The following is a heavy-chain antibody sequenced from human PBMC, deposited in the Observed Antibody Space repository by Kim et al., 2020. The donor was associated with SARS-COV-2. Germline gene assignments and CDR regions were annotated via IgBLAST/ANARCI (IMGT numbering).Heavy chain of an antibody. D-gene: IGHD4-4*01. CDR2: ISNSSRSI. V-gene: IGHV3-48*02. CDR1: GFSFSDYS. J-gene: IGHJ4*02. CDR3: AREDYINYAPLDY. Sequence: GGSLRLSCGASGFSFSDYSMNWVRQAPGKGLEWLSYISNSSRSIFYADSVKGRFTVSRDNAKNSLYLQMNSLRDEDTAIYYCAREDYINYAPLDYWGQG.